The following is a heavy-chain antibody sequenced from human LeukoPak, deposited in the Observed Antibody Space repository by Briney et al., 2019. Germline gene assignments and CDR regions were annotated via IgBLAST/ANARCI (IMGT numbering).Heavy chain of an antibody. Sequence: GGSLRLSCAASGFTFSSYWMSWVRQAPGKGLEWVANIKQDGSEKYYVDSVKGRFTISRDNAKNSLYLQMNSLRAEDTAVYYCARGFIYGDHYFDYWGQGTLVTVSS. V-gene: IGHV3-7*01. D-gene: IGHD4-17*01. J-gene: IGHJ4*02. CDR3: ARGFIYGDHYFDY. CDR1: GFTFSSYW. CDR2: IKQDGSEK.